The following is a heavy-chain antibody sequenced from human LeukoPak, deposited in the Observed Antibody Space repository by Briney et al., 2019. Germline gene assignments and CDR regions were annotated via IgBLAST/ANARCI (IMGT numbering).Heavy chain of an antibody. V-gene: IGHV5-51*03. CDR1: GYSFTSYW. CDR2: IYPGDSDT. D-gene: IGHD3-22*01. Sequence: PGESLKISCKGSGYSFTSYWIGWVRQMPGESLGWMGIIYPGDSDTRYSPSFQGQVTISADKTISTAYLQWSSLKAADTAMYYCARLSDVVTDPIDYWGQGTLVTVSS. J-gene: IGHJ4*02. CDR3: ARLSDVVTDPIDY.